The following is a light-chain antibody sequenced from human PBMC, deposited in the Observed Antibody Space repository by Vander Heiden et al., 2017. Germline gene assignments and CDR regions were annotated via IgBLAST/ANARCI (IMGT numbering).Light chain of an antibody. V-gene: IGKV1-6*01. CDR1: QGIRND. CDR2: GAS. Sequence: AIQMTQSPSSLSASVGDRVTITCRASQGIRNDLGWYQQKPGKAPKILIYGASSLHSGVPSRFSGSGSGTDFTLTISSLQPEDFATYYCLQDYNYPATFGQGTKVEIK. CDR3: LQDYNYPAT. J-gene: IGKJ1*01.